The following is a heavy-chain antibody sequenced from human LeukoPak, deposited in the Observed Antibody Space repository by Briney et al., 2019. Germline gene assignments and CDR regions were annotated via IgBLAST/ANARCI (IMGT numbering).Heavy chain of an antibody. J-gene: IGHJ4*02. D-gene: IGHD3-22*01. CDR2: ISAYNGNT. V-gene: IGHV1-18*01. CDR1: GYTFTSYG. Sequence: ASVRVSRKASGYTFTSYGISWVRQAPGQGLEWMGWISAYNGNTNYAQKLQGRVTMTTDTSTSTAYMELRSLRSDDTAVYYCVITYYYDSSGSYYFDYWGQGTLVTVSS. CDR3: VITYYYDSSGSYYFDY.